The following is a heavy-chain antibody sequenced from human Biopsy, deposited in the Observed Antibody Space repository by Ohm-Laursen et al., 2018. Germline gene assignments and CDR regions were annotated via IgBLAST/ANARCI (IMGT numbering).Heavy chain of an antibody. CDR3: GRREVVITHDAFDT. D-gene: IGHD3-22*01. CDR2: VYYSGST. CDR1: GGSISSYY. J-gene: IGHJ3*02. Sequence: SQTLSLTCTVSGGSISSYYWTWIRQPPGKGLEWIGDVYYSGSTNLNPSLKSRVTILVDTSKNQFSLKLNSVTAADTAVYYCGRREVVITHDAFDTWGQGTMVTVSS. V-gene: IGHV4-59*08.